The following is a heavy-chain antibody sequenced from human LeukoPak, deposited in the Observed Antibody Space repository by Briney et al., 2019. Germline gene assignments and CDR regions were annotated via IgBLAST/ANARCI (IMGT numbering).Heavy chain of an antibody. CDR3: ATSGYYYDSSGYYAEDWFDP. V-gene: IGHV1-46*01. CDR1: GYTFTSYY. CDR2: INPSGGST. D-gene: IGHD3-22*01. Sequence: ASVKVSCTASGYTFTSYYMHWVREAPGQGLEWMGIINPSGGSTSYAQKFQGRVTMTRDTSTSTVYMELSSLRSEDTAVYYCATSGYYYDSSGYYAEDWFDPWGQGTLVTVSS. J-gene: IGHJ5*02.